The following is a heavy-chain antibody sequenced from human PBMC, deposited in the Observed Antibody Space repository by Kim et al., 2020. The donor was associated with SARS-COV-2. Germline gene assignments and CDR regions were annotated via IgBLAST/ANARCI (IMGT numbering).Heavy chain of an antibody. Sequence: SETLSLTCAVYGGSFSGYYWSWIRQPPGKGLEWIGEINHSGSTNYNPSLKSRVTISVDTSKNQFSLKLSSVTAADTAVYYCARGQRGQLSTRRSSDQLPSIGYYYYYMDVWGKGTTVTVSS. V-gene: IGHV4-34*01. D-gene: IGHD2-2*01. CDR1: GGSFSGYY. J-gene: IGHJ6*03. CDR3: ARGQRGQLSTRRSSDQLPSIGYYYYYMDV. CDR2: INHSGST.